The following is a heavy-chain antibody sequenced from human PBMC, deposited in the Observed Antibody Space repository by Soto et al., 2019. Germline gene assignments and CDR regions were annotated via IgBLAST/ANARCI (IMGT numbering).Heavy chain of an antibody. D-gene: IGHD5-18*01. V-gene: IGHV4-61*08. Sequence: PSETLSLTCTVSGGSVSSGDYYWSWIRQPPGKGLEWIGYIYYSGNTNYNPSLKSRVIISVDTSKSLFSLKLTSVTAADTAVYYCARIPVDTSMIYWLDPWGQGTLVTVSS. CDR1: GGSVSSGDYY. J-gene: IGHJ5*02. CDR2: IYYSGNT. CDR3: ARIPVDTSMIYWLDP.